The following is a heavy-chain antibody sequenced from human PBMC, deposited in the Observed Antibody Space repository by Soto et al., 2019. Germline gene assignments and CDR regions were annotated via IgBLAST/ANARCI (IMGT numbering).Heavy chain of an antibody. J-gene: IGHJ6*02. CDR1: GFTFDSCV. D-gene: IGHD6-13*01. Sequence: DVQLVESGGDLVQPGGSLRLSCAASGFTFDSCVMSWVRRAPGKGLEWLSLISGSGRYTDYADSVKGRFTISRDNSKNTLYLQMNSLRVEDTAVYYCAKDPPSERMQPDYGMDVWDQGTTVTVSS. CDR2: ISGSGRYT. V-gene: IGHV3-23*04. CDR3: AKDPPSERMQPDYGMDV.